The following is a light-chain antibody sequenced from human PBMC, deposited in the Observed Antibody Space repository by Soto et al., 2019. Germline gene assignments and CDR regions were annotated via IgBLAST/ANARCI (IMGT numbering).Light chain of an antibody. V-gene: IGKV3-15*01. CDR2: GAS. Sequence: WYQQKPGQAPRLLIYGASTRATGIPARFSGSGSGTEFTLTISSLQSEDFAVYYCQQYNNWPPWTFGQGTKVEI. J-gene: IGKJ1*01. CDR3: QQYNNWPPWT.